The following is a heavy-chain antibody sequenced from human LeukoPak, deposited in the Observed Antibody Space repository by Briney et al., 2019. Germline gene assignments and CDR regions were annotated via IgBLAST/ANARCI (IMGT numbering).Heavy chain of an antibody. CDR1: XYSIXSGXY. Sequence: XXXTVXXYSIXSGXYWGWXXXPPXXGLXWIGSIYHSGSTYYNPSLKSRVTISVDTSKNQFSLKLSSVTAADTAVYYCARAYDTDAFDIWGQGTMVTVSS. V-gene: IGHV4-38-2*02. J-gene: IGHJ3*02. D-gene: IGHD3-22*01. CDR2: IYHSGST. CDR3: ARAYDTDAFDI.